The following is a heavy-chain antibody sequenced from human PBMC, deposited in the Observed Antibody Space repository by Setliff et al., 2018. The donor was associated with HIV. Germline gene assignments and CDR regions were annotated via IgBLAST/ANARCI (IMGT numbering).Heavy chain of an antibody. CDR1: GFTFSYRW. CDR2: IKEDGSER. V-gene: IGHV3-7*01. D-gene: IGHD2-15*01. J-gene: IGHJ4*02. CDR3: ARGRCSGGSCFFDS. Sequence: GSLRLSCAASGFTFSYRWMTWVRQAPGKGLEWVANIKEDGSERNYVDSVKGRFTISRDNGKKSLYLHADRLTVDDTAIYYCARGRCSGGSCFFDSWGQGTLVTVSS.